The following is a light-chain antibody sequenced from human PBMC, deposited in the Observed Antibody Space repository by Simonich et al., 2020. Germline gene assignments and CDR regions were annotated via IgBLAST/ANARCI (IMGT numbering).Light chain of an antibody. Sequence: EIVLTQSPGTLSLSPGERATLSCRASQSVSSSYLAWYQKKPGLAPRLLIYDASSRATGIPDRFIGSGSGTDFTLTISRLEPEDFAVYYCQQYGSSPQTFGQGTKVEIK. CDR3: QQYGSSPQT. V-gene: IGKV3D-20*01. CDR2: DAS. CDR1: QSVSSSY. J-gene: IGKJ1*01.